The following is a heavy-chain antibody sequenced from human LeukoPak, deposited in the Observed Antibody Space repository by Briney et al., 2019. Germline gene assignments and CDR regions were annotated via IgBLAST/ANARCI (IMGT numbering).Heavy chain of an antibody. J-gene: IGHJ5*02. CDR2: IYYSGST. CDR3: ARHNSRNRRADNWFDP. CDR1: GGSISSSSYY. V-gene: IGHV4-39*01. D-gene: IGHD2/OR15-2a*01. Sequence: SETLSLTCTVSGGSISSSSYYWGWIRQPPGKGLEWIGSIYYSGSTYYNPSLKSRVTISVDTSKNQFSLKLSPLTAADTAVYYCARHNSRNRRADNWFDPWGQGTLVTVSS.